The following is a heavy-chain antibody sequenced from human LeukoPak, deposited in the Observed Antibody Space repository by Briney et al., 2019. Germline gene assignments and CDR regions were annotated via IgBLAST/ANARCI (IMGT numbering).Heavy chain of an antibody. Sequence: GGSLRLSCAASGFTFSSYGMHWVRQAPGKGLEWVAVISYDGSNKYYADSVKGRFTISRDNSKNTLYLQMNSLRAEDTAVYYCARGYCSRTSCQYYLDYWGQGTLVTVSS. V-gene: IGHV3-30*03. CDR2: ISYDGSNK. CDR3: ARGYCSRTSCQYYLDY. CDR1: GFTFSSYG. J-gene: IGHJ4*02. D-gene: IGHD2-2*01.